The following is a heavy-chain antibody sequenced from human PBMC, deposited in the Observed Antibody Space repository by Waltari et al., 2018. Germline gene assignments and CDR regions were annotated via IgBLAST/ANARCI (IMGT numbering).Heavy chain of an antibody. D-gene: IGHD3-10*01. CDR2: FDPEDGET. CDR1: GYTLTELS. CDR3: ATYGPGSYPYYYYYGMDV. J-gene: IGHJ6*02. Sequence: QVQLVQSGAEVKKPGASVKVSCKVSGYTLTELSMHWVRQAPGNGLEWMGGFDPEDGETIYAQEFQGRVTVTEDTSTDTAYMELSSLRSEDTAVYYCATYGPGSYPYYYYYGMDVWGQGTTVTVSS. V-gene: IGHV1-24*01.